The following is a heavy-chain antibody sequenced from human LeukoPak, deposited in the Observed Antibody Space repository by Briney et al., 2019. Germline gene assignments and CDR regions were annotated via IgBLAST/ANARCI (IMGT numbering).Heavy chain of an antibody. Sequence: PSETLSLTCIVSGGSISSYYWSWLRQPAGNGLEWIGRIYTSGSTNYNPSLKSRATMSVDTSKNQFSLKLSSVTTADTAVYYCARGPHYGDYPAFDIWGQGTMVTVSS. V-gene: IGHV4-4*07. D-gene: IGHD4-17*01. CDR2: IYTSGST. J-gene: IGHJ3*02. CDR1: GGSISSYY. CDR3: ARGPHYGDYPAFDI.